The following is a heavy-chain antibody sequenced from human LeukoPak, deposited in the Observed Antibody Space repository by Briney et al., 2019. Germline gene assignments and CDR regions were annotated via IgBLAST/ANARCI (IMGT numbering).Heavy chain of an antibody. V-gene: IGHV3-48*01. CDR2: ISSSSSTI. J-gene: IGHJ4*02. CDR1: GFTFSSYS. Sequence: PGGSLRLSCAASGFTFSSYSMNWVRQAPGKGLEWVSYISSSSSTIYYADSVKGRFTISRDNAKNSLYLQMNSLRAEDTAVYYCARGFRVFGYWGQGTLVTVSS. CDR3: ARGFRVFGY.